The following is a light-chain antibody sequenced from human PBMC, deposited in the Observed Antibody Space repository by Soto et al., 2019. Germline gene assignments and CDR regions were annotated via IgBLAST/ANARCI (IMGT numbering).Light chain of an antibody. J-gene: IGLJ1*01. CDR2: NNN. Sequence: QSVLTQPPSASGTPGQRVTISCSGSSSNIGSNTVNWYQQLPGTAPKLLIYNNNQRPSGVPDRFSVSKSGTSASLAISGLQSEDEADYYCASWDDSLNGRVFGTGTKLTVL. CDR1: SSNIGSNT. CDR3: ASWDDSLNGRV. V-gene: IGLV1-44*01.